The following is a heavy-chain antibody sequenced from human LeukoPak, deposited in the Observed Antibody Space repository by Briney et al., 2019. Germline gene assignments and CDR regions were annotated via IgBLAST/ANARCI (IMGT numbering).Heavy chain of an antibody. J-gene: IGHJ3*02. CDR2: ISYDGSNK. D-gene: IGHD3-22*01. CDR1: GFTFSSYG. V-gene: IGHV3-30*03. Sequence: QPGGSLRLSCAASGFTFSSYGMHWVRQAPGKGLEWVAVISYDGSNKYYADSVKGRFTISRENAKNSLYLQMNSLRAGDTAVYYCARGPTSYYYDSSGSDAFDIWGQGTMVTVSS. CDR3: ARGPTSYYYDSSGSDAFDI.